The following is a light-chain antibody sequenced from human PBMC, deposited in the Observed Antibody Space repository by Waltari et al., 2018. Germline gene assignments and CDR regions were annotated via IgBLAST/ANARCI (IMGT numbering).Light chain of an antibody. CDR1: EVISHF. Sequence: DIQMTQSQSSLSASIQDRVTITCRASEVISHFLACYQQKPGNVTKRLIFAASTFPSGVPSRFSGSGSGADFALTISSLQPEDVATYYCQNYYSAPWTFGQGTKVVIK. CDR3: QNYYSAPWT. CDR2: AAS. J-gene: IGKJ1*01. V-gene: IGKV1-27*01.